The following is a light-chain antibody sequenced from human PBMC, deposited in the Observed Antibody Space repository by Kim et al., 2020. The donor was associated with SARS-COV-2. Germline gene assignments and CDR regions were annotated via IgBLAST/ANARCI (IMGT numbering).Light chain of an antibody. CDR2: AAS. Sequence: SDLVGARVTIPCRASQRISSWLAWYQQKPGKAPNLLIFAASTLQGGVPSRFSGSGSGTDFTLTISSLQPEDSATYYCQQANSFPYTFGQGTKLEI. J-gene: IGKJ2*01. CDR3: QQANSFPYT. V-gene: IGKV1-12*01. CDR1: QRISSW.